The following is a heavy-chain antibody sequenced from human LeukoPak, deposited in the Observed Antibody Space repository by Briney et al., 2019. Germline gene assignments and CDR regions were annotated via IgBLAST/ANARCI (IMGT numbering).Heavy chain of an antibody. CDR1: GGSISTYY. V-gene: IGHV4-59*01. CDR3: ARGGGYASPIGY. Sequence: SETLSLTCTLSGGSISTYYWSWIRQPPGKGLEWIGYIYHSGSTNYNPSLKSRATISVDTSKNQFSLKLSSVTAADTAVYYCARGGGYASPIGYWGQGTLVTVSS. CDR2: IYHSGST. J-gene: IGHJ4*02. D-gene: IGHD5-12*01.